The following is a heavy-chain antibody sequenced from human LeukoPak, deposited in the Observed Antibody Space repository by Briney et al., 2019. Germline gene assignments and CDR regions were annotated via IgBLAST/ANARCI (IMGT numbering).Heavy chain of an antibody. D-gene: IGHD6-13*01. V-gene: IGHV1-69*13. CDR3: AGSWGIAASGRYYYGMDV. J-gene: IGHJ6*02. CDR2: IIPIFGTA. CDR1: GGTFSSYA. Sequence: VKVSCKASGGTFSSYAISWVRQAAGRGVEWMGGIIPIFGTANYAQKFQGRVTITADESTSTAYMELSSLRSEDTAVYYCAGSWGIAASGRYYYGMDVWGQGTTVTVSS.